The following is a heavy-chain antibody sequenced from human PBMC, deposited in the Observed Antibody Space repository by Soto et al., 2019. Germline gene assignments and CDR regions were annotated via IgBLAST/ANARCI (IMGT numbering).Heavy chain of an antibody. Sequence: EVQLVESGGGLVQPGGSLRLSCAASGFTFSSYSMNWVRQAPGKGLEWVSYISSSSSTIYYADSVKGRFTISRDNAKNSLYLQMNSLRAEDTAVYYCATANSLYDFWSGYFPRDYYYYYMDVWGKGTTVTVSS. CDR1: GFTFSSYS. CDR2: ISSSSSTI. V-gene: IGHV3-48*01. J-gene: IGHJ6*03. D-gene: IGHD3-3*01. CDR3: ATANSLYDFWSGYFPRDYYYYYMDV.